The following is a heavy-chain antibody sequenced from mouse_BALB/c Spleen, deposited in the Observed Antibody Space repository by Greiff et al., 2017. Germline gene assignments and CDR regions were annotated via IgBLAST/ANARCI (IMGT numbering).Heavy chain of an antibody. CDR3: ARGKSTMITTTWFAY. CDR2: ISSGGST. Sequence: EVQRVESGGGLVKPGGSLKLSCAASGFTFSSYAMSWVRQTPEKRLEWVASISSGGSTYYPASVKGRFTISRDNARNILYLQMSSLRSEDTAMYYCARGKSTMITTTWFAYWGQGTLVTVAA. V-gene: IGHV5-6-5*01. CDR1: GFTFSSYA. D-gene: IGHD2-4*01. J-gene: IGHJ3*01.